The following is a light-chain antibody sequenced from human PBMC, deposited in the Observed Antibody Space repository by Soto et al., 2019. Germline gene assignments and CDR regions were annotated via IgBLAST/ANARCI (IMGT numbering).Light chain of an antibody. Sequence: EIVLTQSPGTLSLSPGERATLSCRASQSVSSSYLAWYQQKPGQAPRLLIYGASSRATGIPDRFSGGGSGTDFTLTISRLEPEDFAVYYCQQYGSSPLVTFGQGTRLE. V-gene: IGKV3-20*01. J-gene: IGKJ5*01. CDR3: QQYGSSPLVT. CDR2: GAS. CDR1: QSVSSSY.